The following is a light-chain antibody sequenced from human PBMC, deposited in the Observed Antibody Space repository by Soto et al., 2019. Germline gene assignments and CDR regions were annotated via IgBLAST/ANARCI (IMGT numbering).Light chain of an antibody. Sequence: TQSPSTLSASVGDRVTITCRASQSVNSDYLAWFQQKPGQAPRLLIYGASTRTTGIPDRFSGSGSGTDFTLTIGRLEPGDFAVYYCLHYGGSPLTFGQGTRLEIK. CDR2: GAS. V-gene: IGKV3-20*01. J-gene: IGKJ5*01. CDR1: QSVNSDY. CDR3: LHYGGSPLT.